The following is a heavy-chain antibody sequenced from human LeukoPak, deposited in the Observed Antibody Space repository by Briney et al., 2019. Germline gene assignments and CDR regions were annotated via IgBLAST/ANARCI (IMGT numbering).Heavy chain of an antibody. Sequence: PGGSLRLSCAASGFTFSDYYVSWLRQAPGKGLEWVSYISSSGSTIYYADSVKGRFTISRDNAKNSLYLQMNSLRAEDTAVYYCAREAYCSGGSCYRPFDYWGQGTLVTVSS. J-gene: IGHJ4*02. CDR3: AREAYCSGGSCYRPFDY. V-gene: IGHV3-11*04. CDR1: GFTFSDYY. D-gene: IGHD2-15*01. CDR2: ISSSGSTI.